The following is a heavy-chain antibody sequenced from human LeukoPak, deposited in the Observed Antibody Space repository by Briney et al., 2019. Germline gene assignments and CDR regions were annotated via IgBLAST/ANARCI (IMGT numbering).Heavy chain of an antibody. CDR3: ERGDLYGMAV. Sequence: ASVKVSCKASGCTFTGYYMHWVRQAPGQGLEWMGWINPNSGGTNYAQKFQGRVTMTRGTSISTAYMELSRLRSDDTAVYYCERGDLYGMAVWGQATTVTVYS. CDR2: INPNSGGT. CDR1: GCTFTGYY. J-gene: IGHJ6*02. V-gene: IGHV1-2*02.